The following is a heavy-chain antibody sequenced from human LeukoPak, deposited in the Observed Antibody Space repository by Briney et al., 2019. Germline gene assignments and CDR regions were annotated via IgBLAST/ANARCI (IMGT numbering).Heavy chain of an antibody. CDR1: GGSIGTYY. J-gene: IGHJ6*03. CDR3: ARTTEGYCRGRSCYSYYYYMDV. Sequence: SETLSLTCTVSGGSIGTYYWSWIRQPPGKGLEWIGYFYYSGSTNYNPSLKSRVTISVDTSKNQFSLKLRSVTAADTAVYYCARTTEGYCRGRSCYSYYYYMDVWGKGTTVTVSS. D-gene: IGHD2-15*01. CDR2: FYYSGST. V-gene: IGHV4-59*01.